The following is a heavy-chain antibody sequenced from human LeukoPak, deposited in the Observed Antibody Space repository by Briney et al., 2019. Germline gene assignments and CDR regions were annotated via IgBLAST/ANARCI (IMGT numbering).Heavy chain of an antibody. CDR1: GESFSGHL. D-gene: IGHD1-1*01. V-gene: IGHV4-34*01. Sequence: PSETLSLTCAVYGESFSGHLWRWVRQPPGKGLEWLAEFSHSGSTNYGPSLKSRVTISVDTSKNQFSLRLSSVIAADTAVDYGARRRNWNDVLDYWSHGTLVTVSS. CDR3: ARRRNWNDVLDY. J-gene: IGHJ4*01. CDR2: FSHSGST.